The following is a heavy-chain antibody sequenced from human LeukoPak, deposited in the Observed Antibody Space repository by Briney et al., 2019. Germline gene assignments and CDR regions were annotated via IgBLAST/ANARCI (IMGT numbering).Heavy chain of an antibody. V-gene: IGHV3-30*02. CDR2: IRYDGSNK. CDR1: GFTFSSYG. D-gene: IGHD2-2*01. Sequence: GGSLRLSCAASGFTFSSYGMHWVRQASGKGLEWVAFIRYDGSNKYYADSVKGRFTISRDNSKNTLYLQMNSLRAEDTAVYYCARERAIDARDWYFDLWGRGTLVTVSS. CDR3: ARERAIDARDWYFDL. J-gene: IGHJ2*01.